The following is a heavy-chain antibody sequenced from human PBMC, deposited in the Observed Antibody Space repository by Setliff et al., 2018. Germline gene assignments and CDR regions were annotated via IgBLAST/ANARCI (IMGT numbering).Heavy chain of an antibody. CDR2: IYYSGST. D-gene: IGHD3-10*01. J-gene: IGHJ4*02. CDR3: ARGKLLWFGELRAQYYFDY. Sequence: SETLSLTCTVSGGSISSHYWSWIRQPPGKGLEWIGSIYYSGSTNYNPSLKSRVTISVDTSKNQFTLKLSSVTAADTAVYYCARGKLLWFGELRAQYYFDYWGQGTLVTVSS. CDR1: GGSISSHY. V-gene: IGHV4-59*11.